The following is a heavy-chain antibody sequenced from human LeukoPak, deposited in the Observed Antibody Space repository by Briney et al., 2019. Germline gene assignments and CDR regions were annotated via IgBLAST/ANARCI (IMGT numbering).Heavy chain of an antibody. CDR1: GFTFSSYG. J-gene: IGHJ6*03. CDR3: AKEGDFDYIDV. Sequence: PGRSLRLSCAASGFTFSSYGMHCFRQAPGKGLEWVAFIRDDGSNKYYADSVKGRVTISRDNSKNTLYLQLNSLRGEETAVYYCAKEGDFDYIDVWGKGTTVIVSS. D-gene: IGHD3-3*01. CDR2: IRDDGSNK. V-gene: IGHV3-30*02.